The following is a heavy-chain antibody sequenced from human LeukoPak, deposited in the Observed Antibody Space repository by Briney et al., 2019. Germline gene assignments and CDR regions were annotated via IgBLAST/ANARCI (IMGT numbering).Heavy chain of an antibody. CDR2: IYYSGST. J-gene: IGHJ5*02. CDR1: GGSISSYY. V-gene: IGHV4-59*01. CDR3: ARDGYYDFRTGWFDP. Sequence: SETLSLTCTVSGGSISSYYWSWIRQPPGKGLEWIGYIYYSGSTNYNPSLKSRVTISVDTSKNQFSLKLSSVTAVDTAVYYCARDGYYDFRTGWFDPWGQGTLVTVSS. D-gene: IGHD3-3*01.